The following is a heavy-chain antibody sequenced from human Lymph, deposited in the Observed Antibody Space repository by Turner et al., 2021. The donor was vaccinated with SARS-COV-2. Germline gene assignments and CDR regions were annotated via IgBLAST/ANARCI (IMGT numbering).Heavy chain of an antibody. CDR2: IWYDGSNK. Sequence: QVQLVESGGGVVQPGTSLRLSCAASGFTFSSHGMHWVRQAPGKGLEWVAVIWYDGSNKYYADSVKGRVTISRDNSEKTVYLQMNSLRAEDTAVYYCAREGDALAGGMDVWGQGTTVTVSS. D-gene: IGHD2-15*01. V-gene: IGHV3-33*01. CDR3: AREGDALAGGMDV. CDR1: GFTFSSHG. J-gene: IGHJ6*02.